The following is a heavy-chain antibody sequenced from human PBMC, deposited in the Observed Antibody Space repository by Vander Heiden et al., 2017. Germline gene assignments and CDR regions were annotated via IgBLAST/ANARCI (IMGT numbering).Heavy chain of an antibody. V-gene: IGHV3-23*01. CDR1: GTTFSRYA. CDR2: IRGKGDT. Sequence: EVQLLDSGGGLVQRVGSLILSCAPSGTTFSRYAMGWVRQAPGKGLEWVSSIRGKGDTYYPDSVKRRLTISRDNSKDTLYLQMNSLRAEDTALYYCARDPGLRDFWSSSVEYYFDSWGQGILVIVSS. CDR3: ARDPGLRDFWSSSVEYYFDS. J-gene: IGHJ4*02. D-gene: IGHD3-3*01.